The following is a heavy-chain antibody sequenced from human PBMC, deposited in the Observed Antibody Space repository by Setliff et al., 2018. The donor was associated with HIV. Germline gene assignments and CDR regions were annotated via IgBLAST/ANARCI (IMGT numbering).Heavy chain of an antibody. CDR3: ARVGDYGSGGWFDP. J-gene: IGHJ5*02. CDR2: IYYSGST. Sequence: PSETLSLTCTVSGGSISSSSYYWGWIRQPPGKGLEWIGSIYYSGSTYYNPSLKSRVTISVGTSKNQFSLKLSSVTAADTAVYYCARVGDYGSGGWFDPWGQGTLVTV. V-gene: IGHV4-39*07. CDR1: GGSISSSSYY. D-gene: IGHD3-10*01.